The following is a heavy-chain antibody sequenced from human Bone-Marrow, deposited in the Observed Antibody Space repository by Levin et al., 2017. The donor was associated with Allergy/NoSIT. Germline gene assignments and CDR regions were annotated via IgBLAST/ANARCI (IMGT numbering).Heavy chain of an antibody. CDR3: ARVSYYETSGYYYTGWYYFDS. J-gene: IGHJ4*02. D-gene: IGHD3-22*01. CDR2: MYYSGSSGST. V-gene: IGHV4-59*01. CDR1: GGSISPSY. Sequence: PSETLSLTCTVSGGSISPSYWSWIRQPPGKGLEWIGYMYYSGSSGSTNNNPSLKSRVTISVDTAKNQFSLKLNSVTAADTAVYFCARVSYYETSGYYYTGWYYFDSWGQGTLVTVSS.